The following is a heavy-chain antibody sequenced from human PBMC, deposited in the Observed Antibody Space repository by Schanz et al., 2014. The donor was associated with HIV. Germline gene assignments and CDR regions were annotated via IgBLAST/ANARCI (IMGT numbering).Heavy chain of an antibody. CDR3: AKGARAHKVTTGVDV. V-gene: IGHV3-30*18. Sequence: QVHLVESGGGVVQPGRSLRLSCAASGFTFSSYGMHWVRQAPGKGLEWVAVISFDGGEKHYADSAKGRFTISRDNSKNTLYLQMNSLRAEDTAVYYCAKGARAHKVTTGVDVWGPGTTVTVFS. D-gene: IGHD4-17*01. J-gene: IGHJ6*02. CDR2: ISFDGGEK. CDR1: GFTFSSYG.